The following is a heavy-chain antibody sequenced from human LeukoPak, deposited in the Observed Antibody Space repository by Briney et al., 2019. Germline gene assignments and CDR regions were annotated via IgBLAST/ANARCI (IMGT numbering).Heavy chain of an antibody. CDR3: ATVGGYSSSGRIWWFDP. J-gene: IGHJ5*02. D-gene: IGHD6-13*01. CDR2: FDPEDGET. V-gene: IGHV1-24*01. CDR1: GYTLTELS. Sequence: ASVKVSCKVSGYTLTELSMHWVRQAPGKGLEWMGGFDPEDGETIYAQKFQGRVTMTEDTSTDTAYMELSSLRSEDTAVYYCATVGGYSSSGRIWWFDPWGQGTLVTVSS.